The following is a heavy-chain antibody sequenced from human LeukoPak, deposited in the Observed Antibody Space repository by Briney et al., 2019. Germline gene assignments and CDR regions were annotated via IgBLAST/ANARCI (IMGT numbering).Heavy chain of an antibody. J-gene: IGHJ4*02. CDR2: ISSSSSYI. D-gene: IGHD5-18*01. Sequence: GGSLRLSCAASGFTFSSYSMNWVRQAPGKGLEWVSSISSSSSYIYYADSVKGRFTISRDNAKNSLYLQMNSLRAEDTALYYCAKEMAGYSYGVPFDYWGQGTLVTVSS. V-gene: IGHV3-21*04. CDR1: GFTFSSYS. CDR3: AKEMAGYSYGVPFDY.